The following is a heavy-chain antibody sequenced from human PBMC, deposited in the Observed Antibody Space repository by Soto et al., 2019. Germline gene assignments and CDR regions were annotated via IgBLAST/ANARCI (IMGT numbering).Heavy chain of an antibody. J-gene: IGHJ5*02. D-gene: IGHD2-2*01. V-gene: IGHV4-31*03. CDR3: ARVPLSSTSSNWFDP. CDR2: IYYSGST. Sequence: NPSETLSLTCTVSGGSISSGGYYWSWIRQHPGKGLEWIGYIYYSGSTYYNPSLKSRVTISVDTSKNQFSLKLSSVTAADTAVYYCARVPLSSTSSNWFDPWGQGTLVTAPQ. CDR1: GGSISSGGYY.